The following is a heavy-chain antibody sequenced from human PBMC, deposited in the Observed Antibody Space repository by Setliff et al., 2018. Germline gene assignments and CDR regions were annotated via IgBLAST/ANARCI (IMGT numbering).Heavy chain of an antibody. D-gene: IGHD2-21*02. V-gene: IGHV1-69*05. CDR1: GGTFRSYG. J-gene: IGHJ6*03. CDR3: ARESVVVVTTTNYYYYIDV. Sequence: SVKVSCKASGGTFRSYGITWVRQAPGQGLEWMGGIIPIFGTTTYAQKFLGRVTITTDESSSTGYMELSSLRSEDTAVYFCARESVVVVTTTNYYYYIDVWGEGTTVTVSS. CDR2: IIPIFGTT.